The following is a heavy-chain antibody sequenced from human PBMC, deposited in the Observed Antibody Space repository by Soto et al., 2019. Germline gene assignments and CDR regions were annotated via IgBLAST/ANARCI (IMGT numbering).Heavy chain of an antibody. CDR3: ARDHTASYDFWSGYPYYYYGMDV. CDR2: IYYSGGT. V-gene: IGHV4-39*02. D-gene: IGHD3-3*01. J-gene: IGHJ6*02. Sequence: NPSETLSLTCTVSGGSISSSSYYWGWIRQPPGKGLEWIGSIYYSGGTYYNPSLKSRVTISVDTSKNQFSLKLSSVTAADTAVYYCARDHTASYDFWSGYPYYYYGMDVWGQGTTVTV. CDR1: GGSISSSSYY.